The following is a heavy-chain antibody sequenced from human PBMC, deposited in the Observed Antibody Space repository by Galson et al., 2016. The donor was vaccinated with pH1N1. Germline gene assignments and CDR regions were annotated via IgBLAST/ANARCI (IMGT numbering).Heavy chain of an antibody. J-gene: IGHJ5*01. CDR3: ARESLEWLIISGHRVELNWFDS. D-gene: IGHD3-3*01. CDR1: GGSISSDSDY. V-gene: IGHV4-61*02. CDR2: VSGTGTT. Sequence: TLSLTCTVSGGSISSDSDYWTWIRQPAGKGLEWIGRVSGTGTTNYNPSLQMRVTISIDTSKNQFSLKMASVTAADTAVYFCARESLEWLIISGHRVELNWFDSWGQGTLVTVSS.